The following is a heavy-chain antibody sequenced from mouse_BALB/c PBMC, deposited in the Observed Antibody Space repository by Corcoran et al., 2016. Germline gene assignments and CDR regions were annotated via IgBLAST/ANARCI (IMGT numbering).Heavy chain of an antibody. CDR2: IRCYNGAT. D-gene: IGHD2-4*01. V-gene: IGHV1S34*01. CDR1: GYSFTGYY. CDR3: ARRDYDFPYFDY. J-gene: IGHJ2*01. Sequence: LVTTGASVKISCKASGYSFTGYYMHWVKQSHGKSLEGIGYIRCYNGATSYNQKFKGKATFTVDTSSSTAYMQFNSLTSEDSAVYYCARRDYDFPYFDYWGQGTTLTVSS.